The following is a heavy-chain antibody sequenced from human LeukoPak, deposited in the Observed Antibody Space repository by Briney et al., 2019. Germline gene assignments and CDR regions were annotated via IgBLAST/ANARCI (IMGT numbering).Heavy chain of an antibody. V-gene: IGHV1-18*01. CDR2: INPNNGGR. CDR1: GYTFTSYG. J-gene: IGHJ6*03. Sequence: ASVKVSCKASGYTFTSYGISWVRQAPGQGLEWMGWINPNNGGRKYAQKFEGRVIMTRDTSSTVYLEVRRLRSDDTAIYFCARDAQFTVVVPAAKLNYMDVWGTGTTVTVSS. D-gene: IGHD2-2*01. CDR3: ARDAQFTVVVPAAKLNYMDV.